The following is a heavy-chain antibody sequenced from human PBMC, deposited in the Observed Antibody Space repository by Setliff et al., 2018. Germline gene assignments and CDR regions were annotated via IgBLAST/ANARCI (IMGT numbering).Heavy chain of an antibody. CDR3: ARSSDSGYYHQRDAFDI. CDR1: GYSFSDSA. V-gene: IGHV1-18*01. D-gene: IGHD3-3*01. CDR2: ISPYSGNA. Sequence: ASVKVSCKTSGYSFSDSAVNWVRQAPGQGLEWVGWISPYSGNAYYAPKLQDRVTLTTDTSTTTAFMELRGLRPDDSAVYYCARSSDSGYYHQRDAFDIWGQGTRVTVSS. J-gene: IGHJ3*02.